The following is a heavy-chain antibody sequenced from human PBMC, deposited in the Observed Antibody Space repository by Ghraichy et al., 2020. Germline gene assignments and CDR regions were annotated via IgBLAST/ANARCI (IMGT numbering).Heavy chain of an antibody. CDR3: ARHTPLGIDY. CDR2: VHSGGAT. CDR1: GASLTTYY. Sequence: SQTLSLTCAVSGASLTTYYWTWFRQPPGHRLEWLGYVHSGGATDYNPSLKSRVAISMDPAKNQVSLRMTSVIVADTALYYFARHTPLGIDYWGQGTMVTVS. J-gene: IGHJ4*02. D-gene: IGHD1-26*01. V-gene: IGHV4-59*08.